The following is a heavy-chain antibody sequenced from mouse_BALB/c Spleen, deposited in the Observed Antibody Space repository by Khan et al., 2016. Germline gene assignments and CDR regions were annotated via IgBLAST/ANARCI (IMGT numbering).Heavy chain of an antibody. CDR1: GYTFTNYG. CDR2: INTYTGEP. Sequence: QIQLVQSGPELKKPGETVKISCKASGYTFTNYGMNWVKQAPGKGFKWMGWINTYTGEPTYADDFKGRFAFSLETSARTAYLQINNLNYEDTATYFCARGKVRRGYFDVWGAGTTVTVSA. V-gene: IGHV9-3-1*01. D-gene: IGHD2-14*01. J-gene: IGHJ1*01. CDR3: ARGKVRRGYFDV.